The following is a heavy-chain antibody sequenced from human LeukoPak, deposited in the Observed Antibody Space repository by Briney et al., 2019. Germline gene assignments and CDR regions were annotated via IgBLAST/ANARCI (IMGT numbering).Heavy chain of an antibody. D-gene: IGHD5-24*01. CDR2: TYYSGNT. J-gene: IGHJ4*02. V-gene: IGHV4-39*01. Sequence: PSETLSLTCTVSGGSISSSTNYWGWVRQPPGKGLEWIGSTYYSGNTYYNPSLKSRVTISVDTSKNQFSLKVSSVTAADTAVYFCARHEEEDGYNAKTVDYWGQGTLVTVSS. CDR3: ARHEEEDGYNAKTVDY. CDR1: GGSISSSTNY.